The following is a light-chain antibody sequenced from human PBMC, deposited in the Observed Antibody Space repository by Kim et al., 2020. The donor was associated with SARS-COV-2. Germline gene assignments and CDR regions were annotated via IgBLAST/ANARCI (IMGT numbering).Light chain of an antibody. CDR3: QHYIRFPYT. J-gene: IGKJ2*01. CDR2: KAS. Sequence: SGAVLQGVSIARRDRESNDILFAWFPHKPGIAPTLHVYKASAIECGVPSRFSGSGSVTEFTLTINSLQPDDFATYYCQHYIRFPYTFGQETRLEI. CDR1: ESNDIL. V-gene: IGKV1-5*03.